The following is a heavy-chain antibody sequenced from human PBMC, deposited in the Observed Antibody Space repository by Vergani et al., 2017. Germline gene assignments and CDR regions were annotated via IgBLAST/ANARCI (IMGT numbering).Heavy chain of an antibody. CDR1: GFTFSSYG. J-gene: IGHJ4*02. CDR2: IWYDGSNK. V-gene: IGHV3-33*01. Sequence: VQLVESGGGVVQPGRSLRLSCAASGFTFSSYGMHWVRQAPGKGLEWVAVIWYDGSNKYYADSVKGRFTISRDNSKNTLYLQMNRLRAEDTAVYYCARDRDLYSYGPGPFDYWGQGTLVTVSS. D-gene: IGHD5-18*01. CDR3: ARDRDLYSYGPGPFDY.